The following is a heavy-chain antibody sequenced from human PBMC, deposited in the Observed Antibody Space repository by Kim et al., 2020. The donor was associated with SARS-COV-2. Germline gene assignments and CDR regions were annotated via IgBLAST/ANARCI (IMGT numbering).Heavy chain of an antibody. CDR2: IYYSGST. CDR1: GGSISRGSYF. D-gene: IGHD2-2*02. J-gene: IGHJ4*02. CDR3: ASSNSEYQLLYVFDY. Sequence: SETLSLTCTVSGGSISRGSYFWGWIRQPPGKGLEWLGSIYYSGSTYSTPSLKIRVTISVDTSKNQFTLRLSSVTAADTAVYCCASSNSEYQLLYVFDYWGQGTLVTVSS. V-gene: IGHV4-39*01.